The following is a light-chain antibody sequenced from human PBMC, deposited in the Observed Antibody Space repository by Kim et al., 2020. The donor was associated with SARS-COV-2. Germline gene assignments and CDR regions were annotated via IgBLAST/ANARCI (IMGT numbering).Light chain of an antibody. CDR2: DAS. CDR1: QSISSW. V-gene: IGKV1-5*01. J-gene: IGKJ1*01. Sequence: ASVGDRVTITCRASQSISSWLAWYQQKPGKAPKLLIYDASSLESGVPSRFSGSGSVTEFTLTISSLQPDDFATYYCQQYNSYSETFGQGTKVEIK. CDR3: QQYNSYSET.